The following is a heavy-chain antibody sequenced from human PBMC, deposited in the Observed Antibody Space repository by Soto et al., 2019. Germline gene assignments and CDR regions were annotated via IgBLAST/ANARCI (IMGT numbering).Heavy chain of an antibody. CDR2: INPSGGST. V-gene: IGHV1-46*01. Sequence: ASVKVSCKASGYTFTSYYMHWVRQAPGQELEWMGIINPSGGSTSYAQKFQGRVTMTRDTSTSTVYMEVRSLRSEATAVYYCARVEWWLPIWFDPWGQGTLVTVSS. D-gene: IGHD3-3*01. CDR1: GYTFTSYY. J-gene: IGHJ5*02. CDR3: ARVEWWLPIWFDP.